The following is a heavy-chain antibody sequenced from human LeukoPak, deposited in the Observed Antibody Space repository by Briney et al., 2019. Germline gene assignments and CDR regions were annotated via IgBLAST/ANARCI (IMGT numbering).Heavy chain of an antibody. Sequence: PGGSLRLSCAASGFTFRSYAMQWVRQAPGKGLEWVSYITYNSGTIFYADSVKGRFTISRDNAKNSLYLQMNSLRAEDTAVYYCARPYGDYVIDYYYYYGMDVWGQGTTVTVSS. V-gene: IGHV3-48*04. D-gene: IGHD4-17*01. J-gene: IGHJ6*02. CDR1: GFTFRSYA. CDR2: ITYNSGTI. CDR3: ARPYGDYVIDYYYYYGMDV.